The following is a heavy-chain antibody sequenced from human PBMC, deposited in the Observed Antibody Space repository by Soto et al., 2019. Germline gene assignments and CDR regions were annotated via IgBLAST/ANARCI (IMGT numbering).Heavy chain of an antibody. V-gene: IGHV1-18*01. CDR1: GYTLTSYG. J-gene: IGHJ4*02. D-gene: IGHD6-13*01. CDR2: ISANNGNT. Sequence: AASVKVSCKASGYTLTSYGISWVRQAPGQGLEWMGWISANNGNTNYAQKLQGRVTMTTDTSTNTAYMELRSLRSDDTAVYYCARPLQQLAPNFDYWGQGTLVTVSS. CDR3: ARPLQQLAPNFDY.